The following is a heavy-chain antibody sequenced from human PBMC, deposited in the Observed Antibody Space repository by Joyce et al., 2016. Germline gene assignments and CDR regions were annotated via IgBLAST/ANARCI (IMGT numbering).Heavy chain of an antibody. CDR2: IIPMFGTP. V-gene: IGHV1-69*01. Sequence: QVQLVQSGAEVKKPGSSVKVSCKASGGTFSSYSISWVRQAPGQGLEWRGGIIPMFGTPYYPPQFQGRVTITAEESTITAYRELNILISNDTALYYCARVNWDYYFDLWGRSTLVTVFS. J-gene: IGHJ2*01. CDR1: GGTFSSYS. CDR3: ARVNWDYYFDL. D-gene: IGHD1-7*01.